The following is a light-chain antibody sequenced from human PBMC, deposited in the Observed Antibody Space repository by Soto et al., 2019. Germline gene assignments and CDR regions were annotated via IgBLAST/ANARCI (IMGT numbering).Light chain of an antibody. CDR1: QSISSW. V-gene: IGKV1-5*03. Sequence: DIQMTQSPSTLSASVGERVTITCRARQSISSWLAWNQQKPGKDPKLLIYKASILETGVPSRFSGSGSGTEFTLTISSLQPDDFATYYCQQYNSYSYTFGQGTKLEIK. CDR2: KAS. J-gene: IGKJ2*01. CDR3: QQYNSYSYT.